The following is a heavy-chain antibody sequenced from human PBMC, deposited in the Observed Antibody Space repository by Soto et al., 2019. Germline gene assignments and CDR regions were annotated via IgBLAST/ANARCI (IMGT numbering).Heavy chain of an antibody. CDR2: IYSGGST. V-gene: IGHV3-66*01. CDR1: GFTVSSNY. Sequence: GGSLRLSCAASGFTVSSNYMSWVRQAPGKGLEWVSVIYSGGSTYYADSVKGRFTISRDNSKNTLYLQMNSLRAEDAAVYYCARGLGGGIVVGAFDIWGQGTMVTVSS. J-gene: IGHJ3*02. D-gene: IGHD3-16*02. CDR3: ARGLGGGIVVGAFDI.